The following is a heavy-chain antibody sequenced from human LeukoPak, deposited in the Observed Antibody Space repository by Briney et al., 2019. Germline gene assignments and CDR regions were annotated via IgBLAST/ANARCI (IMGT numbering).Heavy chain of an antibody. CDR1: GGTFSNYA. J-gene: IGHJ4*02. CDR2: IIPIFGTA. D-gene: IGHD2-21*01. Sequence: GASVKVSCKASGGTFSNYAISWVRQAPGQGLEWMGGIIPIFGTANYAQKFQGRVTITTDESTSTAYMELSSLRSEDTAVYYCARGPTLIWRYYFDYWGQGTLVTVSS. CDR3: ARGPTLIWRYYFDY. V-gene: IGHV1-69*05.